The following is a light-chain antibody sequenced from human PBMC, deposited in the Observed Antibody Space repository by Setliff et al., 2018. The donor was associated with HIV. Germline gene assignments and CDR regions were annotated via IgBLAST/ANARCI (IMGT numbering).Light chain of an antibody. Sequence: QSALTQPASVSGSPGQSITISCTGTSNDVGRYDLVSWYQQHPARAPKLIIYHATMRPSGVSNRFSGSKSGNVASLTISGLQAEDEADYYCCSNTGSNTFVFGTGTKVTVL. CDR2: HAT. CDR3: CSNTGSNTFV. V-gene: IGLV2-23*01. J-gene: IGLJ1*01. CDR1: SNDVGRYDL.